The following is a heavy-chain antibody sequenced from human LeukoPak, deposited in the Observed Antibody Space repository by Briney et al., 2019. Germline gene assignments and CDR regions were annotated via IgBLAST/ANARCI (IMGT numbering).Heavy chain of an antibody. J-gene: IGHJ4*02. D-gene: IGHD6-6*01. CDR1: GFTFSSYA. CDR2: ISYDGSNK. V-gene: IGHV3-30-3*01. Sequence: GRSLRLSCAASGFTFSSYAMHWVRQAPGKGLEWVAVISYDGSNKYYADSVKGRFTISRDNSKNTLYLQVNSLRAEDTAVYYCARESDSSWGFWGRGTLVTVSS. CDR3: ARESDSSWGF.